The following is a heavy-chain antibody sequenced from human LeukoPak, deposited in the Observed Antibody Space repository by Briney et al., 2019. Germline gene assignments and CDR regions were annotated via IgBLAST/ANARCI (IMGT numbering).Heavy chain of an antibody. V-gene: IGHV1-46*01. CDR1: GYTFTSYY. CDR2: INPSGAST. D-gene: IGHD3-22*01. Sequence: GASVKLSCKASGYTFTSYYMHWVRQAPGQGLEWMGIINPSGASTNYAQTFQGRFTMTRDMSTSTVYMELSSLRSEDTAVYYCARRHYYDSSGYHTAGAFDIWGQGTMVTVSS. CDR3: ARRHYYDSSGYHTAGAFDI. J-gene: IGHJ3*02.